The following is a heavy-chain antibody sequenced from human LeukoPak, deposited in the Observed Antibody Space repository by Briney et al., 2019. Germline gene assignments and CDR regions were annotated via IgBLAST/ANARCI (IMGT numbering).Heavy chain of an antibody. CDR2: ISSSGTTI. V-gene: IGHV3-11*01. CDR3: ARGTYGDTYYFDY. D-gene: IGHD4-17*01. CDR1: GFTFSDYY. J-gene: IGHJ4*02. Sequence: PGGSVRLSCAASGFTFSDYYMSWIRQAPGKGLEWVSYISSSGTTIYYADSVKGRFTISRDNAKNSLYLQMNSLRAEDTAVYYCARGTYGDTYYFDYWGQGTLVTVSS.